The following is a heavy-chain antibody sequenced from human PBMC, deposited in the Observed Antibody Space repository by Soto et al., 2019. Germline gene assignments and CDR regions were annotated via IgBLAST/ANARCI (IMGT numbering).Heavy chain of an antibody. CDR2: IGTYNGRT. D-gene: IGHD2-15*01. CDR1: GYTFTNFG. Sequence: ASVKVSCKTSGYTFTNFGISWVRQAPGQGLEWMGWIGTYNGRTSYAKKFQGRVTMTTDTSTSTAYMELWGLRSDDTALYYCARYLFCSGRRCSDVIHISGQATIVTVSS. J-gene: IGHJ3*02. V-gene: IGHV1-18*01. CDR3: ARYLFCSGRRCSDVIHI.